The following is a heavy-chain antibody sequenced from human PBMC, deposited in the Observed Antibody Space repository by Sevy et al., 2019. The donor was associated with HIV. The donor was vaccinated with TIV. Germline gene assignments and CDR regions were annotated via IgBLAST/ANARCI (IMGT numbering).Heavy chain of an antibody. Sequence: GGSLRLSCAASGFTVSSNYMSWVRQAPGKGLEWVSVIYSGGSTYYADSVKGRFTISRDNSKNTLYLQMNSLRAEDTAVYYCARSSPGYDYVWGSYPYIDYWGQGTLVTVSS. V-gene: IGHV3-53*01. D-gene: IGHD3-16*02. CDR3: ARSSPGYDYVWGSYPYIDY. CDR2: IYSGGST. J-gene: IGHJ4*02. CDR1: GFTVSSNY.